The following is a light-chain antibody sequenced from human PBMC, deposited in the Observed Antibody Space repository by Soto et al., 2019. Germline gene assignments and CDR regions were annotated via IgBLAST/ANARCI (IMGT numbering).Light chain of an antibody. J-gene: IGLJ1*01. CDR2: EVN. CDR3: CSYGGGNNFYV. Sequence: QSALTQPASVSGSPGQSITISCTGTSSDFGNYNLVSWYQQHPGKVPKLILFEVNKRPSGVPDRFSGSKSGNTASLTVSGLQAEDEGDYYCCSYGGGNNFYVFGTGTKVTVL. V-gene: IGLV2-23*02. CDR1: SSDFGNYNL.